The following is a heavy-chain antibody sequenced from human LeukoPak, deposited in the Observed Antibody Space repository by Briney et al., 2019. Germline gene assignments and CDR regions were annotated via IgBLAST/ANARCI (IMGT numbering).Heavy chain of an antibody. CDR2: ISGSGGST. CDR3: ARGRRTSQLLYHYYYMDV. CDR1: GFTFSSYA. J-gene: IGHJ6*03. Sequence: GGSLRLSCAASGFTFSSYAMSWVRQAPGKGLEWVSAISGSGGSTYYADSVKGRFTISRDNSKNTLYLQMNSLRAEDTAVYYCARGRRTSQLLYHYYYMDVWGKGTTVTVSS. D-gene: IGHD2-2*01. V-gene: IGHV3-23*01.